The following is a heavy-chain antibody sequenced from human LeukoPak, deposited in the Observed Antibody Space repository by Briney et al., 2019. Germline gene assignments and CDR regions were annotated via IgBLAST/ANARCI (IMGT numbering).Heavy chain of an antibody. D-gene: IGHD3-3*01. CDR1: GGSIMSYY. Sequence: SETLSLTCTVSGGSIMSYYWSWIRQPPGRGLEWIGYVYHSGSTNYSPSLQSRVIISVDTSKNQVSLKLNSVTTADTAVYYCARSRVWSDYWGYFDFWGQGTLVTVSS. V-gene: IGHV4-59*01. J-gene: IGHJ4*02. CDR3: ARSRVWSDYWGYFDF. CDR2: VYHSGST.